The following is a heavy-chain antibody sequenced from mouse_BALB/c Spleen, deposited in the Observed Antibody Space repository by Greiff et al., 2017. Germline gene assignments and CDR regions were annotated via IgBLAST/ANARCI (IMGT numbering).Heavy chain of an antibody. Sequence: QVQLQQPGAELVRPGASVKLSCKASGYTFTSYWINWVKQRPGQGLEWIGNIYPSDSYTNYNQKFKDKATLTVDKSSSTAYMQLSSPTSEDSAVYYCTRGRYDAMDYWGQGTSVTVSS. CDR3: TRGRYDAMDY. CDR1: GYTFTSYW. J-gene: IGHJ4*01. CDR2: IYPSDSYT. V-gene: IGHV1-69*02. D-gene: IGHD2-14*01.